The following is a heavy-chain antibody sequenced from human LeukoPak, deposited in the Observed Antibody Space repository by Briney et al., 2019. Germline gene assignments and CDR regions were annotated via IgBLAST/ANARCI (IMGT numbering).Heavy chain of an antibody. CDR1: GYTFTSYY. D-gene: IGHD2-15*01. CDR3: ARDHPGCSGGSCYSGLGY. Sequence: RASVKVSCKASGYTFTSYYMHWVRQAPGQGLEWMGIINPSGGSTSYAQKFQGRVTMTRDTSTSTVYMELSSLRSENTAVYYCARDHPGCSGGSCYSGLGYWGQGTLVTVSS. J-gene: IGHJ4*02. V-gene: IGHV1-46*01. CDR2: INPSGGST.